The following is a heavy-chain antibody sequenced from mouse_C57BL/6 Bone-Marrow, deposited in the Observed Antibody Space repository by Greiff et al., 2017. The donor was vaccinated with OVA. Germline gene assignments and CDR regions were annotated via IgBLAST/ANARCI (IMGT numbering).Heavy chain of an antibody. D-gene: IGHD2-1*01. Sequence: QVQLQQPGAELVRPGTSVKLSCKASGYTFTSYWMHWVKQRPGQGLEWIGVIDPSDSYTNYNQKFKGKATLTVDTSSSTAYMQLSSLTSEDSAVYYCARSGGNYGYLDYWGQGTTLTVSS. V-gene: IGHV1-59*01. CDR1: GYTFTSYW. CDR3: ARSGGNYGYLDY. J-gene: IGHJ2*01. CDR2: IDPSDSYT.